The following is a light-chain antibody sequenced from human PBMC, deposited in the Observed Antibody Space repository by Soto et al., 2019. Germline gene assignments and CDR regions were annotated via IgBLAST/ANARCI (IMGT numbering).Light chain of an antibody. J-gene: IGLJ1*01. CDR3: CSYAGSYTFV. CDR2: DVS. Sequence: SALTHPRSVSGSPGQSVTISCTGTSSDVGVYNYVSWYQQYPGKAPKIMIYDVSKRPSGVPDRFSGSKSDNTASLTISGLQAVDEADYYCCSYAGSYTFVFGIGTKVTVL. CDR1: SSDVGVYNY. V-gene: IGLV2-11*01.